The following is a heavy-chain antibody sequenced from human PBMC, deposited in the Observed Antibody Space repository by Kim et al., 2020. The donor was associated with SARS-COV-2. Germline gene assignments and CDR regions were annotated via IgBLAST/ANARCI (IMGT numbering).Heavy chain of an antibody. J-gene: IGHJ6*01. CDR3: SRDYVYYYDSSGYLTYYY. CDR1: GFTVSSNY. Sequence: GGSLRLSCAASGFTVSSNYMSWVRQAPGKGLEWVSVIYSSGSTYYEDSAKGRFTITRKNSTNTSHFQMNSLIAEDTAVFYCSRDYVYYYDSSGYLTYYY. D-gene: IGHD3-22*01. CDR2: IYSSGST. V-gene: IGHV3-66*01.